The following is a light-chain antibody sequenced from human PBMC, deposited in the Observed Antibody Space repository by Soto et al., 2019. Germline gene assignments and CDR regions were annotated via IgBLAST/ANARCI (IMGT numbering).Light chain of an antibody. V-gene: IGKV3-11*01. Sequence: EIVMTQSPATLSVSPGERATFSCRAAQSVGTRLAWYQQKPGQAPRLLIYDASNRATGIPARFSGSGSGTDFTLTISSLEPEDFAVYYCQQRSNWPGITFGQGTRLEIK. CDR3: QQRSNWPGIT. CDR2: DAS. CDR1: QSVGTR. J-gene: IGKJ5*01.